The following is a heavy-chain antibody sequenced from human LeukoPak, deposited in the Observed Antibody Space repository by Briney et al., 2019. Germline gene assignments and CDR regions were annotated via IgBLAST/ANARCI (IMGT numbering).Heavy chain of an antibody. CDR2: INHSGST. V-gene: IGHV4-34*01. CDR3: ARGIAIDY. CDR1: GGSFSGYY. Sequence: SETLSLTCAVYGGSFSGYYWSWIRQPPGKGLEWIGEINHSGSTNYNPSLKSRVTISVDTSKNQFSLKLSSATAADTAVYYCARGIAIDYWGQGTLVTVSS. D-gene: IGHD1-26*01. J-gene: IGHJ4*02.